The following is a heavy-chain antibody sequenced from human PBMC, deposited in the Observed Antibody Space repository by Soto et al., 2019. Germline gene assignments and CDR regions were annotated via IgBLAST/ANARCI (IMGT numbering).Heavy chain of an antibody. CDR1: GGTFSSYA. CDR3: ARDSKIQIFSGYDFGPGVGMDV. J-gene: IGHJ6*02. D-gene: IGHD5-12*01. CDR2: IIPIFGTA. Sequence: SVNVSCKASGGTFSSYAISWVRQAPGQGLEWMGGIIPIFGTANYAQKFQGRVTITADKSTSTAYMELSSLRSEDTAVYYCARDSKIQIFSGYDFGPGVGMDVWGQGTTVTVSS. V-gene: IGHV1-69*06.